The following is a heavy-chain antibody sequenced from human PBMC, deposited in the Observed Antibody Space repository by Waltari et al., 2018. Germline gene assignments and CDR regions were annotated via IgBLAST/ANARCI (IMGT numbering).Heavy chain of an antibody. CDR3: ARLSPYTSSGDFFDP. Sequence: QVQLQESGPRLVQPSETLSLTCSVSGFPLARAYSWAWVRQSPGAGLVWMGSTYHSGSADYNPSLKGRVTISVDTSKNQFSLKLTSVTVADSGVYYCARLSPYTSSGDFFDPWGQGALVTVSS. D-gene: IGHD2-21*02. V-gene: IGHV4-38-2*01. CDR2: TYHSGSA. CDR1: GFPLARAYS. J-gene: IGHJ5*02.